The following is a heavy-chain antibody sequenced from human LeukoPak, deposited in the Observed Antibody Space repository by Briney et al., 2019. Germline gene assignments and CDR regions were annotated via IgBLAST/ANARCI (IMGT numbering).Heavy chain of an antibody. CDR3: ARRGCSSTSCYNNWFDP. D-gene: IGHD2-2*02. V-gene: IGHV1-8*03. Sequence: ASVKVSCKASGYTFTSYDINWVRQATGQGLEWMGWMNPNSGNTGYAPKFQGRVTITRNTSISTAYMELSSLRSEDTAVYYCARRGCSSTSCYNNWFDPWGQGTLVTVSS. J-gene: IGHJ5*02. CDR1: GYTFTSYD. CDR2: MNPNSGNT.